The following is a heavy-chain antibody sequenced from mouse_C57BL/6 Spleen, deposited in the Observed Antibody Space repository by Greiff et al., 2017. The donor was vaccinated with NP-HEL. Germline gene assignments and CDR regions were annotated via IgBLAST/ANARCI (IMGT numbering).Heavy chain of an antibody. Sequence: QVQLQQPGAELVKPGASVKLSCKASGYTFTSYWMQWVKQRPGQGLEWIGEIDPSDSYTNYNQKFKGKATLTVDTSSSTAYMQRSSLTSEDSAVYYCARGDSSGWGDYWGQGTTLTVSS. CDR2: IDPSDSYT. CDR3: ARGDSSGWGDY. CDR1: GYTFTSYW. J-gene: IGHJ2*01. V-gene: IGHV1-50*01. D-gene: IGHD3-2*02.